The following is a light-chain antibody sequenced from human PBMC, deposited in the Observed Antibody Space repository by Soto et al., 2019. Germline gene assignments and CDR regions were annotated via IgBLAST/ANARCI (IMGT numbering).Light chain of an antibody. J-gene: IGLJ1*01. CDR3: AAWDDNLSGYV. Sequence: QSVLTQPPSASGTPGQRVTISCSGSISNIGSNVIDWYQQLPGTAPKLLIYNNNQRPSGVPDRFSGSKSGTSASLAISGLQSEDEADYYCAAWDDNLSGYVFGTATKVTVL. V-gene: IGLV1-44*01. CDR1: ISNIGSNV. CDR2: NNN.